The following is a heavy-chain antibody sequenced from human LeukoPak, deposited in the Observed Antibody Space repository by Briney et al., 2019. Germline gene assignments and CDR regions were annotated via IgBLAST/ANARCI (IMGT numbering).Heavy chain of an antibody. CDR1: GGSISSSSYY. CDR2: IYYSGST. J-gene: IGHJ4*02. CDR3: ARQRPLNPYY. V-gene: IGHV4-39*01. Sequence: SETLSLTCTVSGGSISSSSYYWGWIRQPPGKGLEWIGSIYYSGSTYYTPSLKSRVTISVDTSKNQFSLKLSSVTAADTAVYYCARQRPLNPYYGGQGTLVTVSS.